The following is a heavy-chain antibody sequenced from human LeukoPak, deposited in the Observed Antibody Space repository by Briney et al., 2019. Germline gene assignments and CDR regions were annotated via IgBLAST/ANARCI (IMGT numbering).Heavy chain of an antibody. D-gene: IGHD5-24*01. V-gene: IGHV1-2*02. Sequence: GASVKDTCKACGYTFTGYYMHWVRQPPGQGVEWMGWINPKSGGTNYAQKFQGRVTMTRDTSISTAYMELSRLRSDDTAVYYCARGRGRDGYNHFDYWGQGTLVTVSS. CDR2: INPKSGGT. CDR1: GYTFTGYY. CDR3: ARGRGRDGYNHFDY. J-gene: IGHJ4*02.